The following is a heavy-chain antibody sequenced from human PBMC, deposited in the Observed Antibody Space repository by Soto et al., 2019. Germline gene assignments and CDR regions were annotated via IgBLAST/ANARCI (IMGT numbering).Heavy chain of an antibody. CDR3: ASKAGDYDSSGYHYYYGMDV. V-gene: IGHV5-10-1*01. D-gene: IGHD3-22*01. CDR1: GYSFTSYW. CDR2: IDPSDSYT. Sequence: PGESLKISCKGSGYSFTSYWISWVRQMPGKGLEWMGRIDPSDSYTNYSPSFQGHVTISADKSISTAYLQWSSLKASDTAMYYCASKAGDYDSSGYHYYYGMDVWGRGTTVTVLL. J-gene: IGHJ6*02.